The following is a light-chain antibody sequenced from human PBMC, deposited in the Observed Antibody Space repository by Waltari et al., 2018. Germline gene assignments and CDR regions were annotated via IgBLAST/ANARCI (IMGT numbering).Light chain of an antibody. CDR1: QGLVSSDGETF. V-gene: IGKV2-30*01. CDR3: MQGTHWPWT. Sequence: DVVMTQSPLSLPVTLGQPASISCRSSQGLVSSDGETFLNWFQQRTGQSPRRIIYKIFNRDAGVTDRFSGSGSGTDFTLKISRVEAEDVGVYYCMQGTHWPWTFGQGTKVEIK. J-gene: IGKJ1*01. CDR2: KIF.